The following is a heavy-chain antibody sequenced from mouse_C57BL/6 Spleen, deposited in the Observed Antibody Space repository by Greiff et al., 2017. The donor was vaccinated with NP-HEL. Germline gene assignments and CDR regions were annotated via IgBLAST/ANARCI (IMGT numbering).Heavy chain of an antibody. CDR3: TREGLRLAMDY. V-gene: IGHV6-3*01. D-gene: IGHD2-2*01. CDR1: GFTFSNYW. Sequence: EVQGVESGGGLVQPGGSMKLSCVASGFTFSNYWMNWVRQSPEKGLEWVAQIRLKSDNYATHYAESVKGRFTISRDDSKSSVYLQMNNLRAEDTGIYYCTREGLRLAMDYWGQGTSVTVSS. CDR2: IRLKSDNYAT. J-gene: IGHJ4*01.